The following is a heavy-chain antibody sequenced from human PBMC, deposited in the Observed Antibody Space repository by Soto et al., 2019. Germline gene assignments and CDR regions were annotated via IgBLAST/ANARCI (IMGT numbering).Heavy chain of an antibody. CDR3: ARGGHVVVVTAAFDY. J-gene: IGHJ4*02. CDR1: GYTFISYY. CDR2: INPSGGHT. V-gene: IGHV1-46*03. Sequence: ASVKVSCKASGYTFISYYMHWVRQAPGQGLEWMGTINPSGGHTTYAQKFLGRVTMTRDTSTSTLYMEVTRLRSEDTAVYYCARGGHVVVVTAAFDYWGQGTLVTVSS. D-gene: IGHD2-21*02.